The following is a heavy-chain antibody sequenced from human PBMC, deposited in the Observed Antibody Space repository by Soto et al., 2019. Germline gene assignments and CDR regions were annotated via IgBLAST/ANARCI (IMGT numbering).Heavy chain of an antibody. CDR3: ARLRVGFGELLPY. D-gene: IGHD3-10*01. J-gene: IGHJ4*02. V-gene: IGHV5-10-1*01. CDR1: GYSFTSYW. CDR2: IDPSDAYT. Sequence: EVQLVQSGAEVKKPGESLRISCKGSGYSFTSYWISWVRQMPGKGLEWMGRIDPSDAYTNYSPSFQGRVTISADKSIITPDLQWRSLTASDTAMYHCARLRVGFGELLPYWGQGTLVTVSS.